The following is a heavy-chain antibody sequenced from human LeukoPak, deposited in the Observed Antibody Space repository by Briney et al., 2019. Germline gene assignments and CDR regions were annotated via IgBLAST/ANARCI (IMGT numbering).Heavy chain of an antibody. CDR3: AFAPNPRYYFDY. D-gene: IGHD1-14*01. Sequence: SVKVSCKASGGTFSSYAISWVRQAPGQGLEWMGRIIPILDIANYPQKFQGRVTITADKSTSTAYVELSSLRSEDTAVYYCAFAPNPRYYFDYWGQGTLVTVSS. V-gene: IGHV1-69*04. CDR1: GGTFSSYA. J-gene: IGHJ4*02. CDR2: IIPILDIA.